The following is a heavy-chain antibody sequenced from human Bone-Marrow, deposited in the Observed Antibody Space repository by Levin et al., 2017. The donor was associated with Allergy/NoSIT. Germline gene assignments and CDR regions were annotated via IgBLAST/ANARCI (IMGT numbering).Heavy chain of an antibody. D-gene: IGHD3-10*01. CDR3: ARPYRGGITRYYDYYGMDV. CDR1: GFTVSSNY. V-gene: IGHV3-53*01. Sequence: GESLKISCAASGFTVSSNYMSWVRQAPGKGLEWVSVIYSGGSTYYADSVKGRFTISRDNSKNTLYLQMNSLRAEDTAVYYCARPYRGGITRYYDYYGMDVWGQGTTVTVSS. CDR2: IYSGGST. J-gene: IGHJ6*02.